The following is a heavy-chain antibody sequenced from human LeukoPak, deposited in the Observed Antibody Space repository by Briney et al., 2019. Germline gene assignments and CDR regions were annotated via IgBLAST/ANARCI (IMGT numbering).Heavy chain of an antibody. J-gene: IGHJ6*03. Sequence: ASVKVSCKASGYIFTGYDINWVRQATGQGLEWMGWMNTHRGNTGYAQKFQGRVTMTRNTSISTAYMELSSLISDDTAVYYCARAIAVAGVGAFGYMDVWGKGTTVTVSS. D-gene: IGHD1-26*01. CDR3: ARAIAVAGVGAFGYMDV. CDR2: MNTHRGNT. CDR1: GYIFTGYD. V-gene: IGHV1-8*01.